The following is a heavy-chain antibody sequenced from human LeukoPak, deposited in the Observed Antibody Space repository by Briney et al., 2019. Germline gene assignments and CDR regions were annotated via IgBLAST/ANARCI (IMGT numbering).Heavy chain of an antibody. Sequence: PGGSLRLSCAASGFTFSSYWMSWVRQAPGKGLEWVANIKQDGSEKYYVDSVKGRFTISRDNAKNSLYLQMNSLRAEDTAVYYCARGLYDSSGYYRNDAFDIWGRGTMVTVSS. J-gene: IGHJ3*02. CDR1: GFTFSSYW. CDR2: IKQDGSEK. CDR3: ARGLYDSSGYYRNDAFDI. D-gene: IGHD3-22*01. V-gene: IGHV3-7*01.